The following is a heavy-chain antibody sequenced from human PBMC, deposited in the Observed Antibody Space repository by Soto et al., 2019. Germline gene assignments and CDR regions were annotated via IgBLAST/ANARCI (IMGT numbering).Heavy chain of an antibody. D-gene: IGHD6-19*01. CDR1: GFTFRSYA. V-gene: IGHV3-23*01. CDR3: AKTNPSKTHTSGWFDWFDP. CDR2: INGGGGLI. Sequence: PGESLKISCAASGFTFRSYAMTWVRQAPGKGLEWVSTINGGGGLIFYADSVEGRFTISRDNSKNTLYLQMNSLRAEDTAVYYCAKTNPSKTHTSGWFDWFDPWGQGTLVPVSS. J-gene: IGHJ5*02.